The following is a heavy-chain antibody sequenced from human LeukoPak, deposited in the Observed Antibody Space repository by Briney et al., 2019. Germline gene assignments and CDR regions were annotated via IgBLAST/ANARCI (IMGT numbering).Heavy chain of an antibody. J-gene: IGHJ5*02. CDR2: SYYSRSH. CDR3: AIVRLVRGGRNRASFAP. V-gene: IGHV4-59*13. CDR1: GGSIISYY. D-gene: IGHD3-10*01. Sequence: SETLSLTCTVSGGSIISYYWSWIRQPPAKGLGRLGYSYYSRSHNYNPSLQRRVTISVDPPKNQYALKLRSVNAADTAVYYCAIVRLVRGGRNRASFAPWGQGTLVTVSS.